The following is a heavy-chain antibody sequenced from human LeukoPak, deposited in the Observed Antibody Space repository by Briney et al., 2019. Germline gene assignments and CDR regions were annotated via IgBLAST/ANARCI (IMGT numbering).Heavy chain of an antibody. CDR2: IIPIFGTA. CDR3: ASEPEDLLWFGELMVY. J-gene: IGHJ4*02. CDR1: GGTFSSYA. V-gene: IGHV1-69*13. D-gene: IGHD3-10*01. Sequence: SVKVSCKASGGTFSSYAISWVRQAPGQGLEWMGGIIPIFGTANYAQKFQGRVTITADESTSTAYMELSSLRSEDTAVYYCASEPEDLLWFGELMVYWGQGTLVTVSS.